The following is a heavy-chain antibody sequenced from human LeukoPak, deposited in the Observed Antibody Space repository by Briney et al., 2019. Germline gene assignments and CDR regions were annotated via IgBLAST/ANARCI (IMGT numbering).Heavy chain of an antibody. Sequence: GGSLRLSCAASGFTFSRYWMTWFRQAPGKGLEWVANVNEGGSDKYYVGSVKGRFTISRDNAKNSLYLHMNSLRVEDTAVYYCARDVGRGFDYWRQGTLVTDSP. CDR3: ARDVGRGFDY. D-gene: IGHD3-10*01. J-gene: IGHJ4*02. V-gene: IGHV3-7*01. CDR2: VNEGGSDK. CDR1: GFTFSRYW.